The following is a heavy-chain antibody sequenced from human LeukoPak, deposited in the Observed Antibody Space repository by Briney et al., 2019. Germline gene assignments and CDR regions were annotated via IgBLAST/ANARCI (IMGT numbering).Heavy chain of an antibody. CDR2: IKQDGGEK. V-gene: IGHV3-7*03. CDR1: GFSFGNYW. D-gene: IGHD3-10*01. J-gene: IGHJ4*02. Sequence: GGSLRLSCEASGFSFGNYWMSWVRQAPGRGLEWVSNIKQDGGEKLYVDSVKGRFTISRDNAKNSLYLQMNSLRAEDTAVYYCARQDGSGSYPVGYWGQGTLVTVSS. CDR3: ARQDGSGSYPVGY.